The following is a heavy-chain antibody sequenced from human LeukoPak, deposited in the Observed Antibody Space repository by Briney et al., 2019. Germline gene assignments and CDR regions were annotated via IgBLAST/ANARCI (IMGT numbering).Heavy chain of an antibody. D-gene: IGHD3-22*01. CDR1: GLTFSSYA. Sequence: GGSLRLSCAASGLTFSSYAMSWVRQAPGKGLXXXXXISGSGGSTYYADSVKGRFTISRDNSKNTLYLQMNSLRAEDTAVYYCAKGTDYYDSSGPSDYWGQGTLVTVSS. V-gene: IGHV3-23*01. CDR2: ISGSGGST. J-gene: IGHJ4*02. CDR3: AKGTDYYDSSGPSDY.